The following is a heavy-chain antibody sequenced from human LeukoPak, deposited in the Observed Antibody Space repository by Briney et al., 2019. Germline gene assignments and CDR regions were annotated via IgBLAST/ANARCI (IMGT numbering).Heavy chain of an antibody. CDR2: ISDSGGST. Sequence: GGSLRLSCAASGFTFSSYAMSWVRQAPGKGLEWVSAISDSGGSTYYADSVKGRFTISRDNSKNTLYLQMNSLRAEDTAVYYCARFYANEWELPHWGQGTLVTVSS. V-gene: IGHV3-23*01. CDR3: ARFYANEWELPH. J-gene: IGHJ4*02. CDR1: GFTFSSYA. D-gene: IGHD1-26*01.